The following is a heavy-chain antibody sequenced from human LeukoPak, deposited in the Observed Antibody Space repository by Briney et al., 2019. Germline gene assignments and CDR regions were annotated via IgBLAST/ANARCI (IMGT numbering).Heavy chain of an antibody. CDR3: ARGVRYFVLDGFDT. CDR1: GGSISSYY. CDR2: IYYSGST. V-gene: IGHV4-59*01. Sequence: SETLSLTCTVSGGSISSYYWSWIRQPPGKGLEWIGYIYYSGSTNYNPSLKSRVTISVDTSKNQFSLKLSSVTAADTALYYCARGVRYFVLDGFDTWGQGTMVTVSS. D-gene: IGHD3-9*01. J-gene: IGHJ3*02.